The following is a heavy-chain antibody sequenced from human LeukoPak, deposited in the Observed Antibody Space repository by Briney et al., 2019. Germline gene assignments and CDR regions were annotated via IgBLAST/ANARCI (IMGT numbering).Heavy chain of an antibody. CDR3: ANYHDYSNFEGAYYLDY. CDR1: GGSISGYY. Sequence: SETLSLTCTVSGGSISGYYWSWIRQPPGKGLEWIGNIYYSGSTNYNPSLKSRVTISVDTSKNQFSLKLSSVTAADTAVYYCANYHDYSNFEGAYYLDYWGQGTLVTVSS. CDR2: IYYSGST. J-gene: IGHJ4*02. V-gene: IGHV4-59*08. D-gene: IGHD4-11*01.